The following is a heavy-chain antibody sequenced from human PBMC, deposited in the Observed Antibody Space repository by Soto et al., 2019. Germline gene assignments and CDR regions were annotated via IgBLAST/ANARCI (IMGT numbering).Heavy chain of an antibody. Sequence: QVQLVQSGAEVKKPGSSVKVSCKASGGTFSSYAISWVRQAPGQGLEWMGGIIPIFGTANYAQKFQGRVTITADESASTAYMELSSLSSEDTAVYYCARVPKGGGSSGWFDPWGQGTLVTVSS. CDR3: ARVPKGGGSSGWFDP. J-gene: IGHJ5*02. D-gene: IGHD2-15*01. CDR1: GGTFSSYA. V-gene: IGHV1-69*12. CDR2: IIPIFGTA.